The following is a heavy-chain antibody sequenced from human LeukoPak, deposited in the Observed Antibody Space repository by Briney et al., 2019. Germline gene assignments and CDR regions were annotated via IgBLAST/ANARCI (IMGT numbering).Heavy chain of an antibody. V-gene: IGHV3-23*01. D-gene: IGHD3-9*01. CDR1: GFTFSSYA. CDR3: AKLNFDWLLSPIGY. Sequence: GGSLRLSCAASGFTFSSYAMSWVRQAPGKGRGGFPAISGSGGSTYYAASVKGRFTISRDNSKNTLYLQMNSLRAEDTAVYYCAKLNFDWLLSPIGYWGQGTLVTVSS. CDR2: ISGSGGST. J-gene: IGHJ4*02.